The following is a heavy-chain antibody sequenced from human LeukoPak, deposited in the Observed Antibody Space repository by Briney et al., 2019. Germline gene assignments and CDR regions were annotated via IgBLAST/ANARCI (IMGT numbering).Heavy chain of an antibody. V-gene: IGHV4-34*01. CDR3: ARYSRGVGAASDY. CDR1: GGAFSAYY. D-gene: IGHD2-15*01. J-gene: IGHJ4*02. CDR2: INHSGST. Sequence: SETLSLTCAVYGGAFSAYYWSWIRRPPGKGLEWIGEINHSGSTNYNPSLKSRVTISVDTSKNQFSLKLSSVIAADTAVYYCARYSRGVGAASDYWGQGTLVTVSS.